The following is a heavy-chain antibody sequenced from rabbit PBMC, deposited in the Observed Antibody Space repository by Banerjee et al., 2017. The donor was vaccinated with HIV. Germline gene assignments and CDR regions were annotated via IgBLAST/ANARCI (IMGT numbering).Heavy chain of an antibody. CDR3: ARDPRDTGGRITFNL. Sequence: QEQLVESGGGLVKPEGSLKLSCTASGFTFSNKAVMCWVRQAPGKGLEWIACINAITGKAVYANWAKGRFTISKTSSTTVTLQMTSLTAADTATYFCARDPRDTGGRITFNLWGPGTLVTVS. D-gene: IGHD7-1*01. CDR2: INAITGKA. V-gene: IGHV1S45*01. J-gene: IGHJ4*01. CDR1: GFTFSNKAV.